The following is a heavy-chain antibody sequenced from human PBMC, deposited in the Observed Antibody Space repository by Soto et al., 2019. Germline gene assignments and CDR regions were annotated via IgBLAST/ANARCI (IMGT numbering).Heavy chain of an antibody. V-gene: IGHV4-38-2*01. D-gene: IGHD2-15*01. Sequence: TSETLSLTCEVSGYSIGNTYDWAWIRQSPGKGLEWIGSFFRSGSTYYNPSLKSRVTISVDTSKNQFSLKLSSVTAADTAVYYCARLKAADDAFDIWGQGTMVTVS. CDR3: ARLKAADDAFDI. CDR2: FFRSGST. J-gene: IGHJ3*02. CDR1: GYSIGNTYD.